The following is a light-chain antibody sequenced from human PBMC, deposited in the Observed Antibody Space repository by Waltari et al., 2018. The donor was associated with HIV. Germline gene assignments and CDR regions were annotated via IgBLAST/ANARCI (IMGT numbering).Light chain of an antibody. CDR1: QSLLHSDGKTY. CDR3: MQSIQLLWT. Sequence: DIVMTQTPLSLSVTPGQPASISCKSSQSLLHSDGKTYLYWYLQKPGQPPSPDRFSGSGSGTDFTLKISRVEAEDVGVYYCMQSIQLLWTFGQGTKVEIK. J-gene: IGKJ1*01. V-gene: IGKV2D-29*01.